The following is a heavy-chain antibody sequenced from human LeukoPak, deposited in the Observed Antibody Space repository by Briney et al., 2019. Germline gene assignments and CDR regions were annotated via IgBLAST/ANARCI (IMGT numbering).Heavy chain of an antibody. J-gene: IGHJ4*02. CDR1: GFTFSSYG. D-gene: IGHD6-19*01. Sequence: GGSLRLSCEASGFTFSSYGMHWVRQAPGKGLEWVAVISYDGSNKYYADSVKGRFTISRDNSKNTLYLQMNSLRAEDTAVYYCAKGRGLSSGWADYWGQGTLVTVSS. CDR3: AKGRGLSSGWADY. CDR2: ISYDGSNK. V-gene: IGHV3-30*18.